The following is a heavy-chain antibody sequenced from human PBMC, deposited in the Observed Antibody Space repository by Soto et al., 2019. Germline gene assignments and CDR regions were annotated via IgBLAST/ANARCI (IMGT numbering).Heavy chain of an antibody. CDR1: GFTFSYYW. CDR2: IHSDGSST. CDR3: SRGERGAFDS. D-gene: IGHD1-26*01. V-gene: IGHV3-74*01. J-gene: IGHJ3*01. Sequence: EVQLVESGGGLVRPGGSLRLSCAASGFTFSYYWMHWVRQAPGKGLVWVSRIHSDGSSTTYADYVKGRFIISRDNARNMLVWQMNSVRVEDTAWYYWSRGERGAFDSWGQGTVVTVSS.